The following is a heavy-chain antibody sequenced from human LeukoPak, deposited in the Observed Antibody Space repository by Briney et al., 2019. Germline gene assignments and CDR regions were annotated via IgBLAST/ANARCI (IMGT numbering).Heavy chain of an antibody. CDR1: GFTVSSNY. J-gene: IGHJ4*02. Sequence: GGSLRLSCAVSGFTVSSNYMSWVRQAPGKGLEWVSAIDRNGDSTGYADSVKGRFTISRDSSKNTLSLQMNSLRAEDTAVYYCAKIPKGGYFDSRGQGTLVTVSS. V-gene: IGHV3-53*01. D-gene: IGHD2-2*01. CDR2: IDRNGDST. CDR3: AKIPKGGYFDS.